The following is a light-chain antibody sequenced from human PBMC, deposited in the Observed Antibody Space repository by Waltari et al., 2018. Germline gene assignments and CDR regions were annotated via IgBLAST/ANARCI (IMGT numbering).Light chain of an antibody. Sequence: NFMLTQPHSVSESPGKTVTISCTRSSGSIASNYAQWYQQRPGSSPTTVTYKYNQRPSGVPVTCSCSIDRSSHSASLTIYGLKTDDEADYYCQSYDRSNQVFGGGTKLTVL. CDR2: KYN. V-gene: IGLV6-57*01. CDR1: SGSIASNY. J-gene: IGLJ2*01. CDR3: QSYDRSNQV.